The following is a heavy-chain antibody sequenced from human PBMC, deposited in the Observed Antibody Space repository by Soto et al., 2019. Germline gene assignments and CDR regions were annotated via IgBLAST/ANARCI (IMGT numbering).Heavy chain of an antibody. Sequence: GASVKVSCKASGYTFTAYFMHWVRQAPGQGLEWIGIINPSGGSTNYAQKFQGRVAMTWDTSTSTVYMALSSLRSDDTAVSYCARAPFSSSSLFFDYWGQGTLVTVSS. J-gene: IGHJ4*02. CDR1: GYTFTAYF. D-gene: IGHD6-6*01. CDR2: INPSGGST. V-gene: IGHV1-46*01. CDR3: ARAPFSSSSLFFDY.